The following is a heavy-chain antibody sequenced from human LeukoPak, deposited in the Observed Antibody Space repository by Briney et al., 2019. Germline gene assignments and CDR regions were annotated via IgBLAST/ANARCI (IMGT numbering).Heavy chain of an antibody. CDR3: ARDVYDSSGYYAIDY. D-gene: IGHD3-22*01. CDR2: IGSSSIYI. J-gene: IGHJ4*02. Sequence: GGSLRLSCAASGFTFSTYSLNWVRQAPGKGLEWVSSIGSSSIYIYYADSVKGRFTISRDNAKNSLYLQMNSLRAEDTAVYYCARDVYDSSGYYAIDYWGQGTLVTVSS. CDR1: GFTFSTYS. V-gene: IGHV3-21*01.